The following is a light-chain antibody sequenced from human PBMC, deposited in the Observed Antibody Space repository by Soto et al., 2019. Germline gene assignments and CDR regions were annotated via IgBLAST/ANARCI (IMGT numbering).Light chain of an antibody. CDR1: QGISSR. Sequence: DIQMTQSPASLSSSVGDRVTISCRASQGISSRLACYQDKPGKARNLLIYAASSLHSGVPSRFSGSGSGTDFTLKISRVEAEDVGVYYCMQALQPTITFGQGTRLEIK. V-gene: IGKV1-12*01. CDR2: AAS. J-gene: IGKJ5*01. CDR3: MQALQPTIT.